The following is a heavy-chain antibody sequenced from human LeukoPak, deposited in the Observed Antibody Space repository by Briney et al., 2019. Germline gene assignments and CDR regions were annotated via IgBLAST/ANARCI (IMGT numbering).Heavy chain of an antibody. V-gene: IGHV3-21*01. CDR1: EFTFSSYS. CDR3: ARGDYDFWSGDIDY. J-gene: IGHJ4*02. Sequence: GGSLRLSCAASEFTFSSYSMNWVRQAPGKGLEWVSSISSSSSYIYYADSVKGRFTISRDNAKNSLYLQMNSLRAEDTAVYYCARGDYDFWSGDIDYWGRGTLVTVSS. D-gene: IGHD3-3*01. CDR2: ISSSSSYI.